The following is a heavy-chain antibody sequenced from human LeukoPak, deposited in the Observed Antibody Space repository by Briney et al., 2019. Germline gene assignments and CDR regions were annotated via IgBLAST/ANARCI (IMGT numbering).Heavy chain of an antibody. D-gene: IGHD3-16*02. CDR2: IYYSGSP. CDR3: ARVLALGTGVNVDY. J-gene: IGHJ4*02. V-gene: IGHV4-39*07. Sequence: PSETLSLTCTVSGGSISSSRYYWGWIRQPPGKGLEWIGSIYYSGSPYYNPSLKSRVTISVDKSKNQFSLKLSSVTAADTAVYYCARVLALGTGVNVDYWGQGTQVTVSS. CDR1: GGSISSSRYY.